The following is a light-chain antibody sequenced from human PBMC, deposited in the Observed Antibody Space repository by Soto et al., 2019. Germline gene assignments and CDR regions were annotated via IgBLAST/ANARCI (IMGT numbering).Light chain of an antibody. CDR2: GAS. J-gene: IGKJ4*01. V-gene: IGKV3-20*01. CDR1: QSVSSH. Sequence: VLTQSPATLSVAPGESATLSCRASQSVSSHLAWYQQKPGQAPRLLIYGASTRATGSPARFSGSGSGTDFTLTISRLEPEDFAVYYCQQYGSSPLTFGGGTKVDIK. CDR3: QQYGSSPLT.